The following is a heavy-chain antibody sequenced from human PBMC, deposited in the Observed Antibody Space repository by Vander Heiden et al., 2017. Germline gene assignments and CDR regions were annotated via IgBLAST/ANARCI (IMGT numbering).Heavy chain of an antibody. V-gene: IGHV2-5*01. Sequence: QITLKESGPTLVKPTQTLPLTCTFSGFSLSTSGVGVGWIRQPPGQALEWLALIYWNDDKRDSPSLKSRLTITKDTSKNQVVLTMTNMDPVDTATYYCAHRRGLGWELRWGQGTLVTVSS. D-gene: IGHD1-26*01. CDR1: GFSLSTSGVG. J-gene: IGHJ4*02. CDR2: IYWNDDK. CDR3: AHRRGLGWELR.